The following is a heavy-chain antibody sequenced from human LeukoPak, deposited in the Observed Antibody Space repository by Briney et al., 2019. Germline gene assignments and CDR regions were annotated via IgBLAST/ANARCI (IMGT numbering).Heavy chain of an antibody. V-gene: IGHV1-69*04. D-gene: IGHD2-2*01. CDR3: ARDRCSSTSCPNNWFDP. J-gene: IGHJ5*02. CDR1: GGTFSNDA. Sequence: SVKVSCKASGGTFSNDAISWVRQAPGQGLEWMGRVIPTLGIALYAQRFKGRVTITTDESTSTAYMELSSLRSEDTAVYYCARDRCSSTSCPNNWFDPWGQGILVTVSS. CDR2: VIPTLGIA.